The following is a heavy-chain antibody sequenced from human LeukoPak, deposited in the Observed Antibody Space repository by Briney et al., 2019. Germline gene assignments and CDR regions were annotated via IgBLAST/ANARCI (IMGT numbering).Heavy chain of an antibody. V-gene: IGHV3-15*01. CDR3: TTDGSILTGYHIDY. CDR1: GFTFSNAW. D-gene: IGHD3-9*01. J-gene: IGHJ4*02. CDR2: IKSKTDGGTT. Sequence: GGSLRLSCAASGFTFSNAWMSWVRQAPGKGLEWVGRIKSKTDGGTTDYAAPVKGRFTISRDDSKNTLYLQMNSLKTEDTAVYYCTTDGSILTGYHIDYWGQGTLVTVSS.